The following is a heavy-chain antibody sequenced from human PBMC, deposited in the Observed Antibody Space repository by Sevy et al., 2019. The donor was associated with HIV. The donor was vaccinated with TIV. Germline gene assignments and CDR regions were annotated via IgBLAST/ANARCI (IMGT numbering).Heavy chain of an antibody. J-gene: IGHJ4*02. Sequence: GGSLRLSCAASGFTFSNYAMHWVRQAPGKGLAWVALIWYDGSKIFYADSVKGRFTISRDNSESTLYLQMNSLRAEDAALYRCAHGGPNSGYDYYFDYWGQGTLVTVSS. CDR2: IWYDGSKI. D-gene: IGHD5-12*01. V-gene: IGHV3-33*01. CDR1: GFTFSNYA. CDR3: AHGGPNSGYDYYFDY.